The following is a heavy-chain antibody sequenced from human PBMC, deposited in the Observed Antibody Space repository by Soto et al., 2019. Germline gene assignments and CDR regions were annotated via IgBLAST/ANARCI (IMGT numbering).Heavy chain of an antibody. Sequence: GALRLSCAASGFTFSTYAMSWVRQAPGKGLEWVSSISGSGGSTYYADSVKGRFTISRDNSKNTLYLQMNSLRAEDTAVYYCAKVMGCSTTSCYTGGYFDYWGQGTLVTVSS. CDR2: ISGSGGST. D-gene: IGHD2-2*02. J-gene: IGHJ4*02. CDR3: AKVMGCSTTSCYTGGYFDY. V-gene: IGHV3-23*01. CDR1: GFTFSTYA.